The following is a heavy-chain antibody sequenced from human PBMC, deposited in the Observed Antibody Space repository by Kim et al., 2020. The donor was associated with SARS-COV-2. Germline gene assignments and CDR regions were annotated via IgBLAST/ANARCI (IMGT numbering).Heavy chain of an antibody. CDR3: ARVSNYDFWSGYYYFDY. J-gene: IGHJ4*02. D-gene: IGHD3-3*01. Sequence: KGRFTISRDNAKNTLYLQMNSLRAEDTAVYYCARVSNYDFWSGYYYFDYWGQGTLVTVSS. V-gene: IGHV3-74*01.